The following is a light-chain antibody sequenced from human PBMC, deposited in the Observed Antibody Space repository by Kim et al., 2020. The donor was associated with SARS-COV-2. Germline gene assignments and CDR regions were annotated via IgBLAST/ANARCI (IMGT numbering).Light chain of an antibody. J-gene: IGKJ4*01. CDR3: QQSYQTPQVT. CDR1: ENIHAY. V-gene: IGKV1-39*01. Sequence: VGDKVTLPCRLSENIHAYLNWHQYKAGKAPKLLISGACDLRNGVSSRFSGSGSGTNFTLTITNLHPEDLATYICQQSYQTPQVTFGGGTKVDIK. CDR2: GAC.